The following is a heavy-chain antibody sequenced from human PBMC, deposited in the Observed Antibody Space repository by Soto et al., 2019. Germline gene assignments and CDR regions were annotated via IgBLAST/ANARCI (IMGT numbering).Heavy chain of an antibody. CDR2: INHSGST. J-gene: IGHJ4*02. CDR3: ARERWELLLDY. Sequence: SETLSLTCAVYGGSFSGYYWSWIRQPPGKGLEWIGEINHSGSTNYNPSLKSRVTISVDASKNQFSLKLSSVTAADTAVYYCARERWELLLDYWGQGTLVTVSS. CDR1: GGSFSGYY. D-gene: IGHD1-26*01. V-gene: IGHV4-34*01.